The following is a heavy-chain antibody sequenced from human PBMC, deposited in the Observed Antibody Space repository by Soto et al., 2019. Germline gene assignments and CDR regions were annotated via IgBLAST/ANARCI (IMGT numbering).Heavy chain of an antibody. CDR2: IIPLFRTP. J-gene: IGHJ6*02. CDR1: GGTFSSSA. D-gene: IGHD1-7*01. V-gene: IGHV1-69*12. Sequence: QVQLVQSGAEMKEPGSSVKVSCKTSGGTFSSSAISWLRQAPGQGLEWMGGIIPLFRTPDYAQKFQGRLIIAAAEPPRHAHRELRSLKYEDPAVNYCARDHAKLQLGGNYYYILDVWGQGTTITVSS. CDR3: ARDHAKLQLGGNYYYILDV.